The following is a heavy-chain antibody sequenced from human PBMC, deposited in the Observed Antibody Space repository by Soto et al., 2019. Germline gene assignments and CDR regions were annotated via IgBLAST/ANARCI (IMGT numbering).Heavy chain of an antibody. CDR3: AKKGLGSLATYCSTGDCHYAFDI. CDR2: ISGGGDGT. Sequence: EVQLLESGGGLVQPGGSLRLSCAASGFTFGNYAMIWVRQAPGKGLEWVSTISGGGDGTYYADSVRGRFTISRENSRHTVYRQMNSLRAEGTAVYYCAKKGLGSLATYCSTGDCHYAFDIWGQGTMVTVSS. CDR1: GFTFGNYA. J-gene: IGHJ3*02. V-gene: IGHV3-23*01. D-gene: IGHD2-15*01.